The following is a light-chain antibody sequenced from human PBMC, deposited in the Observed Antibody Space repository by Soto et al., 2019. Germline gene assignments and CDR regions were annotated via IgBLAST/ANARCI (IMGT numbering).Light chain of an antibody. J-gene: IGLJ2*01. CDR1: RSDIGSYNN. CDR3: QSYDRGLLGMV. Sequence: QSVLTQPASVSGSPGQSITISCTGTRSDIGSYNNVAWYQQHPGKAPRVMIFGVTKRPSGISDRFFGSKSGSTASLTISGLQAEDEADYFCQSYDRGLLGMVFGGGTKLTVL. CDR2: GVT. V-gene: IGLV2-23*02.